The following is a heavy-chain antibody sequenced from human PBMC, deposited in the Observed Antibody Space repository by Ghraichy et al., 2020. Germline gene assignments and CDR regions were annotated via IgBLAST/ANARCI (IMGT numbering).Heavy chain of an antibody. CDR2: IWFDGSKR. V-gene: IGHV3-33*01. J-gene: IGHJ4*02. CDR1: GFTFSRSG. D-gene: IGHD3-9*01. CDR3: ARDYRTGYIDY. Sequence: GESLNISCAASGFTFSRSGMHWVRQAPGKGLEWLAIIWFDGSKRYYADSVKGRFTISRDNSNNMLDLQMNSLRAEDTAVYYCARDYRTGYIDYWGQGTLVTVSS.